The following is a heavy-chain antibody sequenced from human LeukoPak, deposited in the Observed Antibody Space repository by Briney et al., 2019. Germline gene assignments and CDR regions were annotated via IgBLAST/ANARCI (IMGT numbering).Heavy chain of an antibody. V-gene: IGHV3-53*01. CDR3: ARSTVVTGRYYYYYMDV. Sequence: HPGGSLRLSCAASGFTVSSNYMSWVRQAPGKGLEWVSVIDSGGSTYYADSVKGRFTISRDNSRNTLYLQMNSLGAEDTAVYYCARSTVVTGRYYYYYMDVWGKGTTVSVSS. CDR2: IDSGGST. CDR1: GFTVSSNY. J-gene: IGHJ6*03. D-gene: IGHD4-23*01.